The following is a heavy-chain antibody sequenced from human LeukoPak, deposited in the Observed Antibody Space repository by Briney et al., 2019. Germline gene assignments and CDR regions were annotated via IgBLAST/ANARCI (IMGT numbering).Heavy chain of an antibody. CDR2: LDIGGSST. J-gene: IGHJ3*02. CDR1: GFTFSGYA. V-gene: IGHV3-23*05. CDR3: AKDRLTIDAFDI. Sequence: GGSLRLSCAASGFTFSGYAMSWVRQAPGKGLEWVSALDIGGSSTYYADSVKGWFTISRDNSKSTLYLQMNSLRAEDTALYYCAKDRLTIDAFDIWGQGTMVTVSS. D-gene: IGHD4/OR15-4a*01.